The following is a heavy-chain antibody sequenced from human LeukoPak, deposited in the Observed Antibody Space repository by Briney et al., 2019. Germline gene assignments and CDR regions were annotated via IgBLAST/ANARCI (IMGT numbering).Heavy chain of an antibody. CDR3: ARDYETYCSSTSCYVGSQGFDP. J-gene: IGHJ5*02. CDR2: INPSGGST. CDR1: GYTFTSYY. D-gene: IGHD2-2*01. V-gene: IGHV1-46*01. Sequence: ASVKVSCKASGYTFTSYYMHWVRQAPGQGLEWMGIINPSGGSTSYAQKFQGRVTMTRDTSTSTVYMELSSLRSEDTAVYYCARDYETYCSSTSCYVGSQGFDPWGQGTLVTVSS.